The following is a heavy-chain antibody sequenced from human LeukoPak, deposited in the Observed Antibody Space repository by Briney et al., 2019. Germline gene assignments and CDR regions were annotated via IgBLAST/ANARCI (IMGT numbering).Heavy chain of an antibody. CDR2: MNPNCGNT. D-gene: IGHD4-23*01. CDR3: ASGPNQADGGNSGSAWFHP. V-gene: IGHV1-8*01. Sequence: ASVTLSCNASGYTFTTFDNNWVRQATGQGLEWMGWMNPNCGNTGYSQQFLDSVTMTRNTSIKTHYMELSSLRSEDTAVYYCASGPNQADGGNSGSAWFHPWGQGSTVSVSS. CDR1: GYTFTTFD. J-gene: IGHJ5*02.